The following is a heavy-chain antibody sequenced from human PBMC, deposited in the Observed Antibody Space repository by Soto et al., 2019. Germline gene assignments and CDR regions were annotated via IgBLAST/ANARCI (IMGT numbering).Heavy chain of an antibody. Sequence: GGSLRLSCAASGFTFSSYGMHWVRQAPGKGLEWVAVIWYDGSNKYYADSVKGRFTISRDNSKNTLYLQMNSLRAEDTAVYYCARPYLEWFPYLIGYWGQGTLVTVSS. D-gene: IGHD3-3*01. CDR3: ARPYLEWFPYLIGY. CDR1: GFTFSSYG. CDR2: IWYDGSNK. V-gene: IGHV3-33*01. J-gene: IGHJ4*02.